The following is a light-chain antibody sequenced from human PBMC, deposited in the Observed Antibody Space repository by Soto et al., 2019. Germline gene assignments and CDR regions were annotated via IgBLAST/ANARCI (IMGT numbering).Light chain of an antibody. CDR2: KAS. CDR3: QHYNSYSEA. CDR1: QTVSSW. V-gene: IGKV1-5*03. Sequence: DIQMTQSPSTLSASLGDRVTITCRASQTVSSWLALYQQKPGKAPKLLIYKASTLKSGVPSRFSGSGSGTEFTITISSLQPDDFAAYYCQHYNSYSEAFGQGTKVDI. J-gene: IGKJ1*01.